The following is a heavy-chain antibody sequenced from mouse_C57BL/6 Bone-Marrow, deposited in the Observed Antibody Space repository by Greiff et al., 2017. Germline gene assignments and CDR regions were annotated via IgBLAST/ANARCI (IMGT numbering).Heavy chain of an antibody. CDR1: GFTFSSYT. J-gene: IGHJ2*01. CDR3: ARHGGYYVDY. Sequence: EVKLVESGGGLVKPGGSLKLSCAASGFTFSSYTMSWVRQTPEKRLEWVATISGGGGNTYYTDSVKGRFTISRDTAKNTLYLQMSSLRSEDTALYYCARHGGYYVDYWGQGTTLTVSS. V-gene: IGHV5-9*01. CDR2: ISGGGGNT. D-gene: IGHD1-1*02.